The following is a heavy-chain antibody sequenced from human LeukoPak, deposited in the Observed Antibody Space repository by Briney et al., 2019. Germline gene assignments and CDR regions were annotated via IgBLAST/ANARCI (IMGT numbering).Heavy chain of an antibody. CDR1: GVSISSSNW. CDR2: IYHSGST. J-gene: IGHJ4*02. CDR3: ARGDSGWYSFDY. D-gene: IGHD6-19*01. V-gene: IGHV4-4*02. Sequence: PSETLSLTSAVSGVSISSSNWWRWVRQPPGKGLEWIGEIYHSGSTKYNPSLKSRVTISVDKSKNQFSLKLSSVTAADTAVYYCARGDSGWYSFDYWGQGTLVTVSS.